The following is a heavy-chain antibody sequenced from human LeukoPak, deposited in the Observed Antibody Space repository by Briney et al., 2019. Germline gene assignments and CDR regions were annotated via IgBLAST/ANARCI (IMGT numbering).Heavy chain of an antibody. CDR2: ISYDGSNK. CDR1: GFTFSNYA. Sequence: GGSLRLSCAASGFTFSNYAMHWVRQAPGKGLEWVAVISYDGSNKYYADSVKGRFTISRDNAKNSLYLQMNSLRAEDTAVYYCARALLYCSGGSCYRTRFDYWGQGTLVTVSS. J-gene: IGHJ4*02. V-gene: IGHV3-30*04. D-gene: IGHD2-15*01. CDR3: ARALLYCSGGSCYRTRFDY.